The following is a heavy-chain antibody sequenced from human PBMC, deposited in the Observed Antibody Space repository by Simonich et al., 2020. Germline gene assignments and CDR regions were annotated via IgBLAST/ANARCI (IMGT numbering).Heavy chain of an antibody. V-gene: IGHV3-73*02. D-gene: IGHD3-10*01. CDR3: TRFDYYGSGSYYFDY. CDR2: IRSKAKSYAT. Sequence: EVQLVESGGGLVQPGGSLKLSCAASGFTFSGSAMHWVSQASGKGLEWVGRIRSKAKSYATAYAASVKGRFTISRDDSKNTAYLQMNSLKTEDTAVYYCTRFDYYGSGSYYFDYWGQGTLVTVSS. CDR1: GFTFSGSA. J-gene: IGHJ4*02.